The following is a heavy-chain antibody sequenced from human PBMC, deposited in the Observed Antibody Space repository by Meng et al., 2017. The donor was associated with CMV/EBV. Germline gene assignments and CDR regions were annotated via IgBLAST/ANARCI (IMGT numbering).Heavy chain of an antibody. CDR1: GGTFSSYA. Sequence: SVKVSCKASGGTFSSYAISWVRQAPGQGLEWMGGIIPIFGTANYAQKFQGRVTITTDESTSTAYMELSSLRAEDTAVYYCARFRIQLWSPKSELSYYFDCWGQGTLVTVSS. CDR2: IIPIFGTA. J-gene: IGHJ4*02. D-gene: IGHD5-18*01. CDR3: ARFRIQLWSPKSELSYYFDC. V-gene: IGHV1-69*05.